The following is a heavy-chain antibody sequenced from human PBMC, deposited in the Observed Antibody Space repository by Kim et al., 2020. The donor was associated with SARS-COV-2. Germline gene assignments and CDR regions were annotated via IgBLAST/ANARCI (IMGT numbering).Heavy chain of an antibody. V-gene: IGHV7-4-1*02. CDR3: ASFDILTGYLSHY. D-gene: IGHD3-9*01. CDR1: GYTFTSYA. J-gene: IGHJ4*02. Sequence: ASVKVSCKASGYTFTSYAMNWVRQAPGQGLEWMGWINTNTGNPTYAQGFTGRFVFSLDTSVSTAYLQISSLKAEDTAVHYCASFDILTGYLSHYWGQGTLVTVSS. CDR2: INTNTGNP.